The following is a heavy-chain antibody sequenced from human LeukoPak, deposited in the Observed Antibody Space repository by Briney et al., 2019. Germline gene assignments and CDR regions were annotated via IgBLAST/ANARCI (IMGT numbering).Heavy chain of an antibody. V-gene: IGHV4-59*01. CDR3: ARDPGSSWSDYYYCYGMDV. CDR2: IYYSGST. Sequence: SETLSLTCTVSGGSISSYYWSWIRQPPGKGLEWIGYIYYSGSTNYNPSLKSRVTISVDTSKNQFSLKLSSVTAADTAVYYCARDPGSSWSDYYYCYGMDVWGQGTTVTVSS. CDR1: GGSISSYY. J-gene: IGHJ6*02. D-gene: IGHD6-13*01.